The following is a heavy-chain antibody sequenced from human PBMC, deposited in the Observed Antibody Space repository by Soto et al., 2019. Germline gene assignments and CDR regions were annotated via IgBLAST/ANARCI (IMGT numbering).Heavy chain of an antibody. CDR2: IHPSDSES. D-gene: IGHD5-18*01. J-gene: IGHJ4*02. CDR3: ARSGLYSYGYSYFDY. V-gene: IGHV5-51*01. CDR1: GYKFTSYW. Sequence: PGESLKISCKTSGYKFTSYWIGWVRQVPGKGLEWMGIIHPSDSESTYSPSFQGQVTISADKSSTTAYLQWTSLKASDTAIYYCARSGLYSYGYSYFDYWGQGTLVTVSS.